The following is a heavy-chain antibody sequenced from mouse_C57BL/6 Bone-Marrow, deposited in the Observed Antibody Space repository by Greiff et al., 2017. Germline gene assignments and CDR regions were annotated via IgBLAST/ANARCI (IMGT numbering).Heavy chain of an antibody. Sequence: EVQLQQSGAELVRPGASVKLSCTASGFNIKDDYMHWVKQRPEQGLEWIGWIDPENGDTEYASKFQGKATITADTSSNTAYLQLSSLTSEDTAVYYCTVYYDYDEESWFAYWGQGTLVTVSA. CDR2: IDPENGDT. CDR1: GFNIKDDY. CDR3: TVYYDYDEESWFAY. D-gene: IGHD2-4*01. J-gene: IGHJ3*01. V-gene: IGHV14-4*01.